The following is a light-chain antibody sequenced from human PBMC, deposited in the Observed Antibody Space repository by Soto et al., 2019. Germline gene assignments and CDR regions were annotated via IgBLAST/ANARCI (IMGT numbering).Light chain of an antibody. V-gene: IGKV1-27*01. CDR2: SAS. J-gene: IGKJ3*01. Sequence: DIQMTQSPSSLSASVGDRVTITCRASQGIGKSLAWFQQRPGKPPKLLIHSASTLYSGVPSRFSGSGSGTEFTLTISSLQPEDFAVYFCQKYNFAPFTFGPGTRVDI. CDR3: QKYNFAPFT. CDR1: QGIGKS.